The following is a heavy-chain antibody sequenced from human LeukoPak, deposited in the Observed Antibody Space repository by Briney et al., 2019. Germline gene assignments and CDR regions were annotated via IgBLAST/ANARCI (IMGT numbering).Heavy chain of an antibody. D-gene: IGHD4-23*01. V-gene: IGHV3-21*01. CDR1: GFTFSSYS. CDR2: ISSSSTYI. CDR3: ARGEGDYGGNFVGDY. J-gene: IGHJ4*02. Sequence: GGSLRLSCAASGFTFSSYSMNWVRQAPGKGLEWVSSISSSSTYIYYADSVKGRFTLSRDNAKNSLYLQMNSLRAEDTAVYYCARGEGDYGGNFVGDYWGQGTLVTVSS.